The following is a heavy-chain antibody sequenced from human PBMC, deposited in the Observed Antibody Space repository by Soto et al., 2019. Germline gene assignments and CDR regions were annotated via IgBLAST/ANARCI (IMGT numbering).Heavy chain of an antibody. CDR1: GYTFTGYY. J-gene: IGHJ5*02. D-gene: IGHD6-13*01. CDR3: ARGVPIAAAGSFLVRTRSLKYNWFDP. Sequence: GASVKVSCKASGYTFTGYYMHWVRQAPGQGLEWMGWINPNSGGTNYAQKFQGWVTMARDTSISTAYMELSRLRSDDTAVYYCARGVPIAAAGSFLVRTRSLKYNWFDPWGQGTLVTVSS. V-gene: IGHV1-2*04. CDR2: INPNSGGT.